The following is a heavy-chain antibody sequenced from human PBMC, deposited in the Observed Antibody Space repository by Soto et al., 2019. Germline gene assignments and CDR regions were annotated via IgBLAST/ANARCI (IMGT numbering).Heavy chain of an antibody. CDR3: ARQPTTGDTDLWFDP. J-gene: IGHJ5*02. CDR2: IFYSGST. Sequence: SETLSLTCNVSGGSISTSRSYWAWIRQPPGKGLEWLANIFYSGSTYYNPSLASRVNVSVDTSKNEFSLKLRSVTAADTAVYYCARQPTTGDTDLWFDPWGQGTLVTVSS. D-gene: IGHD2-21*01. CDR1: GGSISTSRSY. V-gene: IGHV4-39*01.